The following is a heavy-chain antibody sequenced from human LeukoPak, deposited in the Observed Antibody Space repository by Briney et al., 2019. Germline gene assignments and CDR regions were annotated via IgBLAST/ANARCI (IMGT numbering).Heavy chain of an antibody. V-gene: IGHV1-8*01. D-gene: IGHD3-10*01. CDR3: ARGGITMVRGAPKQFDP. CDR1: GYTLTSYD. CDR2: MNPNSGNT. Sequence: AASVKVSCKASGYTLTSYDINWVRQATGQGLEWMGWMNPNSGNTGYAQKFQGRVTMTRNTSISTAYTELSSLRSEDTAVYYCARGGITMVRGAPKQFDPWGQGTLVTVSS. J-gene: IGHJ5*02.